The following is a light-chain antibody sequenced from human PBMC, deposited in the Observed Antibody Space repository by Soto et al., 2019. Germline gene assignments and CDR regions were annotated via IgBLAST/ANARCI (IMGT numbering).Light chain of an antibody. CDR2: GAS. J-gene: IGKJ1*01. Sequence: EIVMTQSPATLSVSPGERATLSCRASQSVSSNLAWYQQKPGQAPRLLIYGASTRATGIPARFSGSGSGTEFTLTISSLQSEDFAVYSCQQYNNWPPVTFGQGTKGDIK. CDR3: QQYNNWPPVT. CDR1: QSVSSN. V-gene: IGKV3-15*01.